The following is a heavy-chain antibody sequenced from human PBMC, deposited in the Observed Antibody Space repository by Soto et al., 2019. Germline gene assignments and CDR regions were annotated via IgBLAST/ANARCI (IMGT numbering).Heavy chain of an antibody. CDR1: GFTLDDYA. J-gene: IGHJ4*02. D-gene: IGHD3-3*01. CDR2: IAFNSGNT. CDR3: AKDLRTSWIFGNFDS. V-gene: IGHV3-9*01. Sequence: EVQLVESGGGWVQPGRSLRLSCAASGFTLDDYAMQWVRQAPGKGLEWVSGIAFNSGNTAYADSVKGRFTISRDNAKNSLYLQMNSLRAEDTALYYCAKDLRTSWIFGNFDSWGQGTLVTVSS.